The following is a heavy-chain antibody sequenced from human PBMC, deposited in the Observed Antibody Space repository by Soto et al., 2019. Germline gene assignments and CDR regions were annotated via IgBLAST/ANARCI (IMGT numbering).Heavy chain of an antibody. CDR3: ARVGGYSYHLYGLDV. V-gene: IGHV4-34*01. J-gene: IGHJ6*02. D-gene: IGHD5-18*01. CDR1: GGSFSGYH. CDR2: IDHSGNT. Sequence: QVQLQQWGAGPLKASETLSLTCGVYGGSFSGYHWTWIRQSPGKGLEWIGEIDHSGNTNYNPSLESRVTIALDTSKIQFSLKVRSVTAADTAVYFCARVGGYSYHLYGLDVWGQGTTVTVSS.